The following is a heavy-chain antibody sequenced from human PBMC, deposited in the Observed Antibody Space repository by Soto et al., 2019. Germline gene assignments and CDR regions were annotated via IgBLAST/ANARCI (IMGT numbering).Heavy chain of an antibody. CDR2: GYYSGRT. D-gene: IGHD3-3*01. V-gene: IGHV4-59*11. J-gene: IGHJ3*02. CDR3: ARWDYDFRDAFDI. CDR1: GTSMSGHF. Sequence: PSETLSLTCTVSGTSMSGHFWSWMRQPPGKGLEWIGYGYYSGRTKYNPSLKSRVTISRDTSKTQFSLRLTSVTAADTAVYYCARWDYDFRDAFDIWGPGTMVTVSS.